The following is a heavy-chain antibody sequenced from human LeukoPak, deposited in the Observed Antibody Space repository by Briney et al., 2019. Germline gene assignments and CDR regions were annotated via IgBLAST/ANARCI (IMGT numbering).Heavy chain of an antibody. CDR2: ISAYNGST. CDR1: GYTVTSYG. J-gene: IGHJ3*02. CDR3: ARDRYDSSDAFDI. V-gene: IGHV1-18*01. D-gene: IGHD3-22*01. Sequence: ASVKVSCKASGYTVTSYGISWVRQAPGQGLEWMGWISAYNGSTNYAQKLQGRVTMTTDTSTSTAYMELRRLRSDDSAVYYCARDRYDSSDAFDIWGQGTMVTVSS.